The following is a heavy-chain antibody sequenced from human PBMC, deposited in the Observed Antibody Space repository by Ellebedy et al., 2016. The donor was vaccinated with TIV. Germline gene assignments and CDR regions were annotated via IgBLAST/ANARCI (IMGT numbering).Heavy chain of an antibody. Sequence: AASVKVSCKASVYSFPSYLMHWVRQAPGQRLDWMGSINAGNGNTKYSPKFQGRATITRDISARTVDMELSSLRSDDTAVYYCARPGGYCSGGSCSGAFDIWGQGTMVTVSS. D-gene: IGHD2-15*01. J-gene: IGHJ3*02. CDR2: INAGNGNT. CDR3: ARPGGYCSGGSCSGAFDI. V-gene: IGHV1-3*01. CDR1: VYSFPSYL.